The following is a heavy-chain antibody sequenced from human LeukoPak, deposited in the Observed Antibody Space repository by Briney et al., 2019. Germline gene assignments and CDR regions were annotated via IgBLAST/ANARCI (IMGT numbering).Heavy chain of an antibody. J-gene: IGHJ3*02. D-gene: IGHD1-26*01. CDR3: ARDQSGHIAGGTDAFEI. CDR1: GFTFSSYS. Sequence: PGGSLRLSCAASGFTFSSYSMSWVRQAPGKGPEWVSYISGRSSIIYYADSVKGRFTISRDNAKNSLYLQMTGLRAKDTAVYYCARDQSGHIAGGTDAFEIWGQGTMVTVSS. V-gene: IGHV3-48*04. CDR2: ISGRSSII.